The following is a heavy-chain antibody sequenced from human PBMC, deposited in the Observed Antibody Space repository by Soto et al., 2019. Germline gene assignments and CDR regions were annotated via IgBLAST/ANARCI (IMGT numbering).Heavy chain of an antibody. CDR2: IKEDGSEG. J-gene: IGHJ6*02. D-gene: IGHD2-2*01. CDR3: ARSRDIVVVLAAAPNYYRGLDV. Sequence: PGGSLRLSSAASGFTFSGYWMTWVRQAPGEGLEWVANIKEDGSEGYYVDSVKGRFTISRDNVKNSLYLQRNSLRAGDTAVYYCARSRDIVVVLAAAPNYYRGLDVWGQGTTVTVSS. V-gene: IGHV3-7*03. CDR1: GFTFSGYW.